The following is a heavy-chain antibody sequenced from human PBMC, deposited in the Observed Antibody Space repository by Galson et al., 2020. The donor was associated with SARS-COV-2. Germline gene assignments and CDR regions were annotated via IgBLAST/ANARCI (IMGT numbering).Heavy chain of an antibody. V-gene: IGHV4-30-2*01. J-gene: IGHJ3*02. CDR2: ISHSGGT. Sequence: SETLSLTCAVSGTSISSGSYSWNWIRQPPGKGLEWIGYISHSGGTYYNPSLKSRVTSSEDRSKNQFSLRLSSVTAADTAVYYCARLHYGEYAPEAFDIWGPGTRVTVAS. CDR3: ARLHYGEYAPEAFDI. CDR1: GTSISSGSYS. D-gene: IGHD4-17*01.